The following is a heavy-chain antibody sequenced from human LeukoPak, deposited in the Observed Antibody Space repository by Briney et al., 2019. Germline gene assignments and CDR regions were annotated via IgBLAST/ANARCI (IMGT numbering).Heavy chain of an antibody. CDR3: AKDDGSYCSSTSRYPWDAFDI. Sequence: GGSLRLSCAASGFTFSSYGMSWVRQAPGKGLEWVSAISGSGGSTYYADSVKGRFTISRDNSKNTLYLQMNSLRAEDTAVYYCAKDDGSYCSSTSRYPWDAFDIWGQGTIVTVSS. V-gene: IGHV3-23*01. CDR2: ISGSGGST. J-gene: IGHJ3*02. CDR1: GFTFSSYG. D-gene: IGHD2-2*01.